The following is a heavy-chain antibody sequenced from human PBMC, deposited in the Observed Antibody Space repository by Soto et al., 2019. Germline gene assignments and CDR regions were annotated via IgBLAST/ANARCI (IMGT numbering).Heavy chain of an antibody. CDR3: ARVRQTDYDTSAHSLDY. Sequence: QAQLQESGPGLVKPSQTLSLTCTVSGGSISSGGYYWSWIRQHPGKGLEWIGYVYNSGSTYNNPSLKSRVTISVDTSKNQFSLKLNSVTAADTAVYYCARVRQTDYDTSAHSLDYWGQGTLVTVSS. CDR2: VYNSGST. V-gene: IGHV4-31*03. CDR1: GGSISSGGYY. J-gene: IGHJ4*02. D-gene: IGHD3-22*01.